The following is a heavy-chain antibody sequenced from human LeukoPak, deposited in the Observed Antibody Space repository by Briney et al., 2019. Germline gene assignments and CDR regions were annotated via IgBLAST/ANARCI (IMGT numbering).Heavy chain of an antibody. J-gene: IGHJ4*02. CDR2: INPSGGST. CDR3: ARGRVVGATDWAY. V-gene: IGHV1-46*01. CDR1: GYTFTSYY. D-gene: IGHD1-26*01. Sequence: GSSVKVSCKASGYTFTSYYMHWVRQAPGQGLEGMGIINPSGGSTSYAQKFQGRVNMTRDMSTSTVYMELSSLRCEDTAVYYCARGRVVGATDWAYWGQGTLVTVSS.